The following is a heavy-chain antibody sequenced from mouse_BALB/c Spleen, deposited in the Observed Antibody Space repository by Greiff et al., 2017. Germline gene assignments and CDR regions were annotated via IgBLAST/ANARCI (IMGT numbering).Heavy chain of an antibody. Sequence: EVKVIESGGGLVQPGGSLRLSCATSGFTFTDYYMSWVRQPPGKALEWLGFIRNKANGYTTEYSASVKGRFTISRDNSQSILYLQMNTLRAEDSATYYCARRQLAMDYWGQGTSVTVSS. D-gene: IGHD3-2*01. CDR2: IRNKANGYTT. CDR3: ARRQLAMDY. J-gene: IGHJ4*01. CDR1: GFTFTDYY. V-gene: IGHV7-3*02.